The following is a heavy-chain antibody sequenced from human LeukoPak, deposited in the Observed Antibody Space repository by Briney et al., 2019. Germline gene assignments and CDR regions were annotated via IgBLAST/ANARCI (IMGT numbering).Heavy chain of an antibody. CDR1: GGSYTGYY. CDR2: INHSGST. D-gene: IGHD3-22*01. J-gene: IGHJ6*03. CDR3: ARVLYYYGSSGFYPSIPHYYYYYMDV. Sequence: PSETLSLTCAVYGGSYTGYYWSWIRQPPGKGLEWIGEINHSGSTNYNPSLKSRVTISVDTSKNKFSQKLSSVTAADTAVYYCARVLYYYGSSGFYPSIPHYYYYYMDVWGKGTTVTVSS. V-gene: IGHV4-34*01.